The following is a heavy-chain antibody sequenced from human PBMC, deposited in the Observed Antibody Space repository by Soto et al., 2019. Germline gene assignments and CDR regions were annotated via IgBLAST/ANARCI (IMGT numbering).Heavy chain of an antibody. CDR1: GFIFSNYV. Sequence: EVQLVDSGGGLVQPGGSLRLSCAASGFIFSNYVMSWVRQAPGKGLEWVSSISDSGGTSYYADSVKGRFTISRDKSKNTLYLHMTSLRAEDTAIYYCAKRPRALLTFDYWGQGTLVTVSS. D-gene: IGHD1-26*01. V-gene: IGHV3-23*04. J-gene: IGHJ4*02. CDR2: ISDSGGTS. CDR3: AKRPRALLTFDY.